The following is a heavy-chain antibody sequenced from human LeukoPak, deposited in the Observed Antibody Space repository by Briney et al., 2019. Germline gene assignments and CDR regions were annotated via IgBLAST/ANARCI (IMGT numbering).Heavy chain of an antibody. CDR2: ISAYDGNT. CDR1: GYSLSSYG. CDR3: ARDPVHYYDTSGYWSY. Sequence: ASVKVSCKASGYSLSSYGISWVRQAPGQGLEWMGWISAYDGNTNYAQKLQGRVTMTTDKSTGTAYMELRSLRSDDTAVYSCARDPVHYYDTSGYWSYWGQGTLVTVSS. D-gene: IGHD3-22*01. V-gene: IGHV1-18*01. J-gene: IGHJ4*02.